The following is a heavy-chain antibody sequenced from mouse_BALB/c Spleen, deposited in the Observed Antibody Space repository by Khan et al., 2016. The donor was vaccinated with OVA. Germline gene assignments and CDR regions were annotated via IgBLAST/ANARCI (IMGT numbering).Heavy chain of an antibody. CDR3: ARGYDVFAY. CDR2: VNPNTGGT. Sequence: VQLQQSGPDLVKPGASVKISCKASGYSFTIYYMSWVKQSHGKSLEWIGRVNPNTGGTYHNQEFKGKAILSVDKSSTTAYMERRSMTYEDSAVYYCARGYDVFAYWGQGTLVTVSA. V-gene: IGHV1-26*01. J-gene: IGHJ3*01. D-gene: IGHD2-14*01. CDR1: GYSFTIYY.